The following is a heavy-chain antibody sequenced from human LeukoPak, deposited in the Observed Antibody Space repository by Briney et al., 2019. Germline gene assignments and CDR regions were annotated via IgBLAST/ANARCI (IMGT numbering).Heavy chain of an antibody. CDR2: ISAYSGNT. D-gene: IGHD1/OR15-1a*01. Sequence: ASVKVSCKASGYTFTSYRITWVRQAPGQGLEWMVWISAYSGNTIYTQKFQGRLTMTTDTSTTTAYMELRSLRSDDTAVYYCARLELEQRSWFDPWGQGTLVTVSS. V-gene: IGHV1-18*01. CDR3: ARLELEQRSWFDP. CDR1: GYTFTSYR. J-gene: IGHJ5*02.